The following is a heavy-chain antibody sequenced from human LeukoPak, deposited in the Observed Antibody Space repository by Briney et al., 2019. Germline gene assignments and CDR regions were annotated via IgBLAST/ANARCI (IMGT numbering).Heavy chain of an antibody. V-gene: IGHV3-15*01. CDR1: GFSFNDAW. Sequence: MPGGSLRLSCAASGFSFNDAWMSWVRQAPGKGLEWVGRIKSNTDGETTDYAAPVKGRFTISRDDSRNTLYLQMTTLKTEDTALYYCTTDPHSGYCSGVSCYPYDYWGQGTLVTVSS. CDR3: TTDPHSGYCSGVSCYPYDY. D-gene: IGHD2-15*01. CDR2: IKSNTDGETT. J-gene: IGHJ4*02.